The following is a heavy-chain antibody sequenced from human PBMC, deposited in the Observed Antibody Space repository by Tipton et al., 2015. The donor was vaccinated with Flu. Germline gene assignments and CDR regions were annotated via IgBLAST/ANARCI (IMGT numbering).Heavy chain of an antibody. CDR3: ARQNGVYYGAGY. V-gene: IGHV5-51*01. CDR2: IYTGHSDI. D-gene: IGHD3-10*01. J-gene: IGHJ4*02. Sequence: QLVQSGAEVKKPGESLKISCKASGYNFTNFWIGWVRQLPGKGPEWMGIIYTGHSDIRYSPSFLGRVTMSADTSTSTAYLQWNSLKASDAAMYYCARQNGVYYGAGYWGQGTRVTVSS. CDR1: GYNFTNFW.